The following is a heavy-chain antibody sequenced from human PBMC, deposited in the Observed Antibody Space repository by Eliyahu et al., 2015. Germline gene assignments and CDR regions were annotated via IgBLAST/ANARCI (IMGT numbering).Heavy chain of an antibody. CDR1: GGSFSGYY. Sequence: QVQLQQWGAGLLKPSETLSLTCAVYGGSFSGYYWSWIRQPPGKGLEWIGEINHSGSTNYNPSLKSRVTISVDTSKNQFSLKLSSVTAADTAVYYCAREQWLFPLDYWGQGTLVTVSS. J-gene: IGHJ4*02. D-gene: IGHD6-19*01. CDR3: AREQWLFPLDY. CDR2: INHSGST. V-gene: IGHV4-34*01.